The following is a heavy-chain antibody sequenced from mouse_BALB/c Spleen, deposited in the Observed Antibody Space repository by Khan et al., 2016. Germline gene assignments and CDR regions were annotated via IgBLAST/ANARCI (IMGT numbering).Heavy chain of an antibody. V-gene: IGHV1S22*01. D-gene: IGHD1-2*01. CDR3: TRTIKYGYPWFAY. J-gene: IGHJ3*01. CDR1: GCTFTSYW. CDR2: FYPGSDNT. Sequence: LQQPGSELVRPGASVKLSCKASGCTFTSYWMHWVKQRPGQGLEWIGTFYPGSDNTAYDEKFKSKATLTVDTSSSTAYMQLSSLTSEDSAVYYCTRTIKYGYPWFAYWGQGTLVTVSA.